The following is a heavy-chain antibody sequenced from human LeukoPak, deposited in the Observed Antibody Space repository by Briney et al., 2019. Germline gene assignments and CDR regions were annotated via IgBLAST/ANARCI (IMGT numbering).Heavy chain of an antibody. V-gene: IGHV3-7*01. Sequence: GGSLRLSCAASGFTFSMYWMSWVRQAPGKGLEWVANIKQDGSEKFYVGSVKGRFTISRDNAKNSLYLQMNSLRAEDTAVYYCARDPSYDILTGYKYAFDVWGQGTMVTVSS. CDR3: ARDPSYDILTGYKYAFDV. D-gene: IGHD3-9*01. CDR1: GFTFSMYW. CDR2: IKQDGSEK. J-gene: IGHJ3*01.